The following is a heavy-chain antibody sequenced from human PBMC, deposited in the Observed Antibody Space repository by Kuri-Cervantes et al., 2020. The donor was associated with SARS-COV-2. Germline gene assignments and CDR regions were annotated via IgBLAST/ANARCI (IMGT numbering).Heavy chain of an antibody. CDR1: GSTFSSYG. J-gene: IGHJ6*02. D-gene: IGHD4-11*01. CDR2: ISYDGSNK. Sequence: GGSLRLSCAASGSTFSSYGMHWVRQAPGKGLEWVAVISYDGSNKYYADSVKGRFTISRDNSKNTLYLQMNSLRAEDTAVYYCAKPHYSKAYYYYGMDVWGQGTTVTVSS. V-gene: IGHV3-30*18. CDR3: AKPHYSKAYYYYGMDV.